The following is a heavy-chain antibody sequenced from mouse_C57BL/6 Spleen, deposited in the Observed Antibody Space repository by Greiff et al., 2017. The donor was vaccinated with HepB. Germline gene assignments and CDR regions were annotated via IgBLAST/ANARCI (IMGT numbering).Heavy chain of an antibody. CDR1: GYSITSGYY. V-gene: IGHV3-6*01. D-gene: IGHD2-4*01. CDR3: ALIYYDYGYAMDY. Sequence: EVKLMESGPGLVKPSQSLSLTCSVTGYSITSGYYWNWIRQFPGNKLEWMGYISYDGSNNYNPSLKNRISITRDTSKNQFFLKLNSVTTEDTATYYCALIYYDYGYAMDYWGQGSSVTVSS. CDR2: ISYDGSN. J-gene: IGHJ4*01.